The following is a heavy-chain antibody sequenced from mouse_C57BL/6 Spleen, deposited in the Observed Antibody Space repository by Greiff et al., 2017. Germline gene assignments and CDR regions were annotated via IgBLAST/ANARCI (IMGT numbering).Heavy chain of an antibody. V-gene: IGHV5-9*01. CDR1: GFTFSSYT. J-gene: IGHJ2*01. D-gene: IGHD2-2*01. CDR2: ISGGGGNT. CDR3: ARGYLYYFDY. Sequence: EVQLKESGGGLVKPGGSLKLSCAASGFTFSSYTMSWVRQTPEKRLEWVATISGGGGNTYYPDSVKGRFTISRDNAKNTLYLQMSSLRSEDTALYYCARGYLYYFDYWGQGTTLTVSS.